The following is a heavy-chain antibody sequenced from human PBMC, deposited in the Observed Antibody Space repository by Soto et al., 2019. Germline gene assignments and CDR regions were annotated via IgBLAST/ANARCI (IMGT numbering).Heavy chain of an antibody. D-gene: IGHD3-10*01. CDR2: ISFDGSDE. CDR3: AKTGILSGSGVGFDY. Sequence: QVQLVESGGGVVQPGRSLRLSCAASGFSFSNYGMHWVRQAPGKGLEWVAIISFDGSDEYYVDSMKGRFTISRDNSKNKVFLQMNSLRLEDTAVYYSAKTGILSGSGVGFDYWGQGTLVTVSS. J-gene: IGHJ4*02. CDR1: GFSFSNYG. V-gene: IGHV3-30*18.